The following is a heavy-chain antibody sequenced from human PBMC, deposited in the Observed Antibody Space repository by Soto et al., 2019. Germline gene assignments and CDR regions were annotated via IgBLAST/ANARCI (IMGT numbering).Heavy chain of an antibody. CDR1: GGTFSSYA. V-gene: IGHV1-69*13. CDR2: IIPIFGTA. J-gene: IGHJ4*02. Sequence: SVKVSCKASGGTFSSYAISWVRQAPGQGLEWMGGIIPIFGTANYAQKFQGRVTITADESTSTAYMELSSLRSEDTAVYYCARGDVVVTALYFDYWGQGTLVTVSS. D-gene: IGHD2-21*02. CDR3: ARGDVVVTALYFDY.